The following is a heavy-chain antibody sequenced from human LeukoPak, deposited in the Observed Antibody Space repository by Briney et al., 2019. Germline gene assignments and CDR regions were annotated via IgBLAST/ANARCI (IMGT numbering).Heavy chain of an antibody. CDR3: AKSGVAYYYYYMDV. Sequence: SETLSLTCTVSGGSISSYYWSWIRQPAGKGLEWIGRIYTSGSTNYNPSLKSRVTISVDKPKNQFSLKLSSVTAADTAVYYCAKSGVAYYYYYMDVWGKGTTVTVSS. CDR2: IYTSGST. J-gene: IGHJ6*03. V-gene: IGHV4-4*07. CDR1: GGSISSYY. D-gene: IGHD3-3*01.